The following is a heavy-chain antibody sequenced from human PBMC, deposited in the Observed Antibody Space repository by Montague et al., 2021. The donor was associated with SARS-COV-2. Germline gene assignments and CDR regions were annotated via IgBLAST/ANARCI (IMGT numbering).Heavy chain of an antibody. CDR3: ARGFDY. J-gene: IGHJ4*02. V-gene: IGHV4-59*01. CDR2: IYYSGST. Sequence: SETLSLTCTVSGGSISSYYWSWIRQPPGKGPEWIGYIYYSGSTNYNPSLKSRVTISVDTSKNQFSLKLSSVTAADTAVYYCARGFDYWGRGTLVTVSS. CDR1: GGSISSYY.